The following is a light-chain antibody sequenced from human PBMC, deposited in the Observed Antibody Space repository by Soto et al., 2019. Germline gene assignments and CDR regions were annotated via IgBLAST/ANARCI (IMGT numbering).Light chain of an antibody. J-gene: IGKJ2*01. Sequence: EIVLTQSPGTLSFSPGERATLSSRPSQSIRNSLAWYQQRPGQSPRLLIYAASSRATGVPDRFSGGGSATDFTLTVSRLEPEDFAVYYCQQYGGSPRTFGQGTTLEIK. V-gene: IGKV3-20*01. CDR2: AAS. CDR1: QSIRNS. CDR3: QQYGGSPRT.